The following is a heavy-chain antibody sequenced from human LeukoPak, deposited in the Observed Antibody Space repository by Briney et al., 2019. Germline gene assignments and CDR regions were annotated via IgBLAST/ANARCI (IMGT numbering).Heavy chain of an antibody. Sequence: GGSLRLSCAASGFTFSSYSMNWVRQAPGKGLEWVSSISSSSSYIYYTDSVKGRFTISRDNAKNSLYLQMNSLRAEDTAVYYCARDLEGQWLVFDYWGQGTLVTVSS. CDR1: GFTFSSYS. CDR2: ISSSSSYI. J-gene: IGHJ4*02. D-gene: IGHD6-19*01. V-gene: IGHV3-21*01. CDR3: ARDLEGQWLVFDY.